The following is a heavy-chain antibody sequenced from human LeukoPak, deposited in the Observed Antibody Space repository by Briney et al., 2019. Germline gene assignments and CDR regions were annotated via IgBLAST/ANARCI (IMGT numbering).Heavy chain of an antibody. CDR2: ISYSGST. D-gene: IGHD2-15*01. CDR3: ASALGYCSGGSCEYFFDG. Sequence: PSETLSLTCTVSGGSISSSSYYWGWIRQPPGKGLEWIGSISYSGSTYYNSSLKSRVTMSADTSKNQFSLKLSSVTAADTAVYFCASALGYCSGGSCEYFFDGWGQGTLVTVSS. CDR1: GGSISSSSYY. J-gene: IGHJ4*02. V-gene: IGHV4-39*01.